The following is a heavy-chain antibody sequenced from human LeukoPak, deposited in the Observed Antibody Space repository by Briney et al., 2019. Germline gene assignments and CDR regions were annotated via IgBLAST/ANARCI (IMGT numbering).Heavy chain of an antibody. D-gene: IGHD3-22*01. CDR1: GFTFSSYW. J-gene: IGHJ1*01. Sequence: GGSLRLSCAASGFTFSSYWMHWVRQAPGKGLVWASRIKSDGSTNYADSVKGRFTISRDNAKNTVSLQMNSLRAEDTGVYYCARAPSEIGGYYPEYFRHWGQGTRVNGSP. CDR2: IKSDGST. V-gene: IGHV3-74*01. CDR3: ARAPSEIGGYYPEYFRH.